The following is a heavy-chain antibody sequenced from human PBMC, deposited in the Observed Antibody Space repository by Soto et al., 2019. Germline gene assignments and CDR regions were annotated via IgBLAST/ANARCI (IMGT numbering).Heavy chain of an antibody. V-gene: IGHV4-39*01. CDR2: IYYSGST. CDR1: GGSISSSSYY. CDR3: ARLKGALTYYYGSGSYYLDY. Sequence: SETLSLTCTVSGGSISSSSYYWGWIRQPPGKGLEWIGSIYYSGSTYYNPSLKSRVTISVDTSKNQFSLKLSSVTAADTAVYYCARLKGALTYYYGSGSYYLDYWGKGTLVTVSS. J-gene: IGHJ4*02. D-gene: IGHD3-10*01.